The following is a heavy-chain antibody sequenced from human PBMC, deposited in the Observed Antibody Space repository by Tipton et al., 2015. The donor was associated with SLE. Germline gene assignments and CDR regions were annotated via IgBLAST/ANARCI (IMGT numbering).Heavy chain of an antibody. CDR3: ARGGTATVD. CDR1: GYTFTNYG. D-gene: IGHD4-17*01. CDR2: INPSGGST. Sequence: QLVQSGAEVKKPGASVKVSCKASGYTFTNYGINWVRQAPGQGLEWMGLINPSGGSTNYPQRFQGRVTMTSDTSTSTVFMELSSLRSEDTAVYFCARGGTATVDWGQGTLVTVSS. J-gene: IGHJ4*02. V-gene: IGHV1-46*01.